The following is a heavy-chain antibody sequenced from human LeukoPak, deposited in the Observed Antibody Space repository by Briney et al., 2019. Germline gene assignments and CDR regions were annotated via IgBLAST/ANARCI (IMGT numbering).Heavy chain of an antibody. Sequence: SETLSLTCTVSGGSISSGSYYWSWIRQPAGKGLEWIGRIYTSGSTNYNPSLKSRVTISVDTSKNQFSLKLSSVTAADTAVYYCASEYYYDTSGYYSLASWGQGHLVTVSS. CDR1: GGSISSGSYY. V-gene: IGHV4-61*02. CDR3: ASEYYYDTSGYYSLAS. CDR2: IYTSGST. J-gene: IGHJ4*02. D-gene: IGHD3-22*01.